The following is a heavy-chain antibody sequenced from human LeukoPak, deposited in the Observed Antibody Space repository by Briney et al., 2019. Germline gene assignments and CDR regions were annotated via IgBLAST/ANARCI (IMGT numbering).Heavy chain of an antibody. Sequence: TPSETLSLTCTVSGGSISSSSYYWGWIRQPPGKGLEWIGSIYYSGSTYYNPSLKSRVTISVDTSKNQFSLKLSSVTAADTAVYYCARDFSSSWYEMRAFDIWGQGTMVTVSS. V-gene: IGHV4-39*07. J-gene: IGHJ3*02. CDR3: ARDFSSSWYEMRAFDI. CDR2: IYYSGST. D-gene: IGHD6-13*01. CDR1: GGSISSSSYY.